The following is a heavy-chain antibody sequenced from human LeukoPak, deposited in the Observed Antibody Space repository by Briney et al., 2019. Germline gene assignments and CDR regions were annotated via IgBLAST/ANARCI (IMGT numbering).Heavy chain of an antibody. CDR3: ARVLSQAMIVVVNDAFDI. CDR1: GGTFSSYA. D-gene: IGHD3-22*01. J-gene: IGHJ3*02. V-gene: IGHV1-69*05. Sequence: SVKVSCKASGGTFSSYAISWVRQAPGQGLEWMGRIIPIFGTANYAQKFQGRVTITTDESTSTAYMELSSLRSEDTAVYYCARVLSQAMIVVVNDAFDIWGQGTMVTVSS. CDR2: IIPIFGTA.